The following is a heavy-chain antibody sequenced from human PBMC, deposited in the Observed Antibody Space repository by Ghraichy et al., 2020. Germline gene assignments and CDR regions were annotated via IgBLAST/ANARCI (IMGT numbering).Heavy chain of an antibody. V-gene: IGHV4-59*08. CDR2: IYYSGST. CDR1: GVSISSYY. CDR3: ARQGGSHELNWFDP. Sequence: SETLSLTCTVSGVSISSYYWAWIRQPPGKALEWIGNIYYSGSTYYNPSLKSRVTISVEMSKNQFSLKLNSVTAADTAMYFCARQGGSHELNWFDPWGQGTLVTVSS. D-gene: IGHD1-26*01. J-gene: IGHJ5*02.